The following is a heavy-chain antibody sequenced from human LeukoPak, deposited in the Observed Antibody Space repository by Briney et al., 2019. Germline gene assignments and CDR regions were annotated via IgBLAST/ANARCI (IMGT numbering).Heavy chain of an antibody. CDR1: GFTFSSYS. CDR3: ARGNMVRGVIIDY. V-gene: IGHV3-21*01. CDR2: ISSSSSYI. Sequence: GGSLRLSCAASGFTFSSYSMNWVRQAPGKGLEWVSSISSSSSYIYYADSVKGRFTISRDNAKNSLYLQMNSLRAEDTAVYYCARGNMVRGVIIDYWGQGTLVTVSS. J-gene: IGHJ4*02. D-gene: IGHD3-10*01.